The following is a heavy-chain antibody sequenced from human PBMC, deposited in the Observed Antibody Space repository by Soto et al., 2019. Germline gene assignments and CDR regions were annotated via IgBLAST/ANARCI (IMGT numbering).Heavy chain of an antibody. CDR3: AKSGLGTGTQTLPEKHYYYYYGMDV. J-gene: IGHJ6*02. CDR2: ISGSGGST. V-gene: IGHV3-23*01. CDR1: GFTFSSYA. D-gene: IGHD1-1*01. Sequence: PGGSLRLSCAASGFTFSSYAMSWVRQAPGKGLEWVSAISGSGGSTYYADSVKGRFTISRDNSKNTLYLQMNSLRAEDTAVYYCAKSGLGTGTQTLPEKHYYYYYGMDVWGQGTTVTVSS.